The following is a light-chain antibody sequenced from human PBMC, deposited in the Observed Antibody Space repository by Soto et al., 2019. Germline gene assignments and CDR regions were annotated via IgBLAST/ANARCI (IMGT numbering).Light chain of an antibody. Sequence: QSVLTQPPSVSGAPGQRVTISCTGSSSNIGAGYDVHWYQQLPGTAPKLLIYGNSNRPSGVPDRFSGSKSGTSASLAITGLGAEDEADYYRQSYDSSLSGSVFGGGTQLTVL. J-gene: IGLJ2*01. CDR1: SSNIGAGYD. CDR3: QSYDSSLSGSV. CDR2: GNS. V-gene: IGLV1-40*01.